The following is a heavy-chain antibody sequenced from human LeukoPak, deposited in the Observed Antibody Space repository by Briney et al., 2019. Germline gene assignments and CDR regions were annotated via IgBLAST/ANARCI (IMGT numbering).Heavy chain of an antibody. CDR1: GFTFSSYG. CDR3: ASQAANDY. J-gene: IGHJ4*02. V-gene: IGHV3-30*03. CDR2: ISYDGSNK. Sequence: GGSLRLSCAASGFTFSSYGMHWVRQAPGKGLEWVAVISYDGSNKYYADSVKGRFTISRDNAKNSLYLQMNSLRAEDTAMYYCASQAANDYWGQGTLVTVSS.